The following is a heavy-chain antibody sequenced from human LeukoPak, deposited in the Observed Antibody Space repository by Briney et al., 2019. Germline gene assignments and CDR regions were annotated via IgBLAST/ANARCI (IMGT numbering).Heavy chain of an antibody. CDR1: GGSISSGGYY. D-gene: IGHD3-10*01. CDR3: ARYGSGSFPYYYGMDV. V-gene: IGHV4-31*03. CDR2: IYYSGST. Sequence: SETLSLTCTVSGGSISSGGYYWSWIRQHPGKGLEWIGYIYYSGSTYYNPSLKSRVTISADTSKNQFSLKLSSVTAADTAVYYCARYGSGSFPYYYGMDVWGKGTTVTVSS. J-gene: IGHJ6*04.